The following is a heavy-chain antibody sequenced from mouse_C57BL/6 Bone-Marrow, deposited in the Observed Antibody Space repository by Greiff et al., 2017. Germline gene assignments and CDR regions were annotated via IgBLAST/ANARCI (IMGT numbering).Heavy chain of an antibody. CDR2: ITHSGET. CDR1: GFPITSGYY. D-gene: IGHD1-1*01. CDR3: AGDRGYYGSSPWWYFDV. Sequence: QVQLKESGPGLVKPSQSLFLTCSITGFPITSGYYWIWIRQSPGKPLEWMGYITHSGETFYNPSLQSPISITRETSKNQFFLQLNSVTTEDTAMYYCAGDRGYYGSSPWWYFDVWGTGTTVTVSS. V-gene: IGHV12-3*01. J-gene: IGHJ1*03.